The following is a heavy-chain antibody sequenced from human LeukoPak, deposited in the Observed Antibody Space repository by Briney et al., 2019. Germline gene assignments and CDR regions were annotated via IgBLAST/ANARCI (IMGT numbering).Heavy chain of an antibody. CDR2: IYHSGNT. CDR1: AYSINNGYF. J-gene: IGHJ4*02. CDR3: ARVETEGSSWYGVHYFDY. Sequence: SETLSLTCIVSAYSINNGYFWGWIRQPPGKGLEWIGNIYHSGNTYYNPSLESRVTIPLDTSKNQFSLKLSSVTAADTAMYYFARVETEGSSWYGVHYFDYWGQGTQVTVSS. V-gene: IGHV4-38-2*02. D-gene: IGHD6-13*01.